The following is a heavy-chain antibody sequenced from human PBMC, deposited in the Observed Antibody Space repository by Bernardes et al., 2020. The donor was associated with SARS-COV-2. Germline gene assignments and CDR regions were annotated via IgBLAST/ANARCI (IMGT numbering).Heavy chain of an antibody. CDR3: VTGSYCTRTSCPRWDY. Sequence: GGSLRLSCSASGFTFSNYAMHWVRQAAGKGLEYVSAITSNGESTVYADSVKGRFTISRDNSKNTLYFQMNSLRVEDTAVYYCVTGSYCTRTSCPRWDYWGQGTLVTVSS. CDR2: ITSNGEST. D-gene: IGHD2-2*01. CDR1: GFTFSNYA. J-gene: IGHJ4*02. V-gene: IGHV3-64D*06.